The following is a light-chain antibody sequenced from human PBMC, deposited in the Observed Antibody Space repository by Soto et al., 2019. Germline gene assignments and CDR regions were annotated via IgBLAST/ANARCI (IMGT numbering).Light chain of an antibody. J-gene: IGLJ1*01. V-gene: IGLV2-8*01. CDR1: SSDIGTYDY. CDR3: CSYGGGNNFYV. Sequence: LAQPPSASGSPGQSVTISCTGTSSDIGTYDYVSWYQHLPDKAPKLIIYEVSKRTSGVPDRFSGSKSGNTASLTVSGLQAEDEGDYYCCSYGGGNNFYVFGTGTKVTVL. CDR2: EVS.